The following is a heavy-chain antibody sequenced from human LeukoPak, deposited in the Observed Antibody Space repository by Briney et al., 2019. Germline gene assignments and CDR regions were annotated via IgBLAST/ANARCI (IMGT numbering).Heavy chain of an antibody. J-gene: IGHJ4*02. Sequence: ASVKVSCKASGYIFSNYAMNWVRQAPGQRLEWMGWINTNTGNPTYAQGFTGRFVFSLDTSVSTAYLQISSLKAEDTAVYYCARESGEHFRWLQPGRVSGDFDYWGQGTLVTVSS. CDR3: ARESGEHFRWLQPGRVSGDFDY. CDR1: GYIFSNYA. CDR2: INTNTGNP. V-gene: IGHV7-4-1*02. D-gene: IGHD5-24*01.